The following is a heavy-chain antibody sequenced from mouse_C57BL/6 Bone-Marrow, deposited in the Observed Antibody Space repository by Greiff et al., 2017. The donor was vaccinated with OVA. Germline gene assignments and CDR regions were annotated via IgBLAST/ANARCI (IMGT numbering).Heavy chain of an antibody. CDR1: GFPFSDYY. CDR2: ISNGGGST. D-gene: IGHD3-2*02. J-gene: IGHJ3*01. CDR3: ARDSSGYVGFAY. V-gene: IGHV5-12*01. Sequence: EVKLVESGGGLVQPGGSLKLSCAASGFPFSDYYMYWVRQPPEKRLEWVAYISNGGGSTYYPDTVKGRFTISRDNAKNTLYLQMSRLKSEDTAMYYCARDSSGYVGFAYWGQGTLVTVSA.